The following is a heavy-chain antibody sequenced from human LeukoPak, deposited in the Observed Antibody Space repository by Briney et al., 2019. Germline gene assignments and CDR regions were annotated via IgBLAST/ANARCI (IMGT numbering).Heavy chain of an antibody. J-gene: IGHJ4*02. CDR1: GGSFSGYY. Sequence: SETLSLTCAVYGGSFSGYYWSWIRQPPGKGLEWIGEINHSGSTNYNPSLKSRVTISVDTSKNQSSLKLSSVTAADTAVYYCARKYGYSSGWYDYWGQGTLVTVSS. V-gene: IGHV4-34*01. CDR2: INHSGST. D-gene: IGHD6-19*01. CDR3: ARKYGYSSGWYDY.